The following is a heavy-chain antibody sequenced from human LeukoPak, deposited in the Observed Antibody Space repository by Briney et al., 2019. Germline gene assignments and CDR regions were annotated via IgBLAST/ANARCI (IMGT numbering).Heavy chain of an antibody. V-gene: IGHV3-74*01. D-gene: IGHD7-27*01. CDR1: GFTLGDYA. J-gene: IGHJ3*01. CDR2: INSDGSTT. CDR3: ARANLGAFDV. Sequence: TGGSLRLSCTASGFTLGDYAMSWFREAPGKGLVWVSRINSDGSTTNYADCVKGRFTISIDNARNTLLLQMNSLRGEDTAVYYCARANLGAFDVWGQGTMVTVSS.